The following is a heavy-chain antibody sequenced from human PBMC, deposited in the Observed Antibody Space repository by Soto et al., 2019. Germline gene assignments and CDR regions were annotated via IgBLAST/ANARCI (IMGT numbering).Heavy chain of an antibody. CDR3: ASLPRTIERTPAAIWSFDS. D-gene: IGHD2-2*01. V-gene: IGHV1-24*01. CDR2: LDAEDGET. J-gene: IGHJ4*02. CDR1: GYSLSDLS. Sequence: ASVKVSCKVSGYSLSDLSIHWVRQAPGKGLEWMGGLDAEDGETIYAQKLQGRGTMTEDTSTDTAYMELSSLTSEDTAMYYCASLPRTIERTPAAIWSFDSWGQGTLVTVSS.